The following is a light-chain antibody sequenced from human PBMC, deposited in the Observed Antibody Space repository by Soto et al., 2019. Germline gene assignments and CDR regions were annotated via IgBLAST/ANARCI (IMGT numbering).Light chain of an antibody. CDR1: QRVSRN. V-gene: IGKV3-15*01. CDR2: DAS. Sequence: EIVMTQSPATLSVSPGERATLSCRASQRVSRNLAWYQQKPGQAPTLLIYDASTRAPGIPDRFSGSGSETEFILTISSLQSEDYAIYYCQQYNNWPPWTFGQGTKVEIK. J-gene: IGKJ1*01. CDR3: QQYNNWPPWT.